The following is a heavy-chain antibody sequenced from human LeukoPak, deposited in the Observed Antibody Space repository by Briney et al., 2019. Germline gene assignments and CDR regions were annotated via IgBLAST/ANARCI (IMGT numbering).Heavy chain of an antibody. CDR2: IIPIFGTA. Sequence: SVKVSCKASGGTFSSYAISWVRQAPGQGLEWMGGIIPIFGTANYAQKFQGRVMITADESTSTAYMELSSLRSEDTAVYYCARGWSGDDILYYFDYWGQGTLVTVSS. J-gene: IGHJ4*02. CDR3: ARGWSGDDILYYFDY. D-gene: IGHD3-9*01. CDR1: GGTFSSYA. V-gene: IGHV1-69*01.